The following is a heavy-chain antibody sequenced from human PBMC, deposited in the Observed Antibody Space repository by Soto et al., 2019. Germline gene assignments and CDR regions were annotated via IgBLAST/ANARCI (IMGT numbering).Heavy chain of an antibody. CDR1: GFTFSSYT. D-gene: IGHD5-12*01. V-gene: IGHV3-23*01. CDR3: AKDRVGGYIKFDY. J-gene: IGHJ4*02. CDR2: ISGSGGST. Sequence: EVQLLESGGGLVQPGGSLRLSCAASGFTFSSYTMSWVRQAPGKGLEWVSAISGSGGSTYYADSVKGRFTISRDNSKNTLYLQMNSLRAEDTAVYYCAKDRVGGYIKFDYWGQGTLVTVSS.